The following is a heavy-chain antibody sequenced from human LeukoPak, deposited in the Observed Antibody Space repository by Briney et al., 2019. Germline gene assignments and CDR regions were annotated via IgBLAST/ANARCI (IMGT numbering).Heavy chain of an antibody. J-gene: IGHJ5*02. D-gene: IGHD2-2*01. V-gene: IGHV1-69*13. CDR1: VGTFSSYA. Sequence: SVKVSCKASVGTFSSYAISWVRQAPGQGLEWMGGIIPIFGTATYAHKFQGRVTITADESTSTANMELSSLRSEDTAVYYCAREEGAIVVVPAAPSWFDPWGQGTLVTVSS. CDR2: IIPIFGTA. CDR3: AREEGAIVVVPAAPSWFDP.